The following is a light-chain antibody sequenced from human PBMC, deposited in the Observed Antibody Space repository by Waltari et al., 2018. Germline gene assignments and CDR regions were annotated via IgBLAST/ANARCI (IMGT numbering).Light chain of an antibody. J-gene: IGKJ1*01. CDR2: GAS. CDR1: QSVTNNF. V-gene: IGKV3-20*01. CDR3: QQYGGSPTWT. Sequence: EIVLTQSPGTLSLSPEDRATLSCRASQSVTNNFLAWYQLKPGQAPRLLIYGASSRATGIPDRFSGSGSGTDFTLTISRLEPEDFAVYYCQQYGGSPTWTFGQGTKVEIK.